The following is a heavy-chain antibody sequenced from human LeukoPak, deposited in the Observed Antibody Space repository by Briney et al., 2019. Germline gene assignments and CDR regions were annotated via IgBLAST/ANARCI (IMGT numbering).Heavy chain of an antibody. V-gene: IGHV5-51*01. Sequence: GESLKISCKGSGYIFTSYWIGWVRQLPGKGLEWMVIIYPGDSDTRYSPSFQGQVTISADKSISTAYLQWSSLKASDTAMYYCARAPSDAFDIWGQGTMVTVSS. CDR2: IYPGDSDT. CDR3: ARAPSDAFDI. CDR1: GYIFTSYW. J-gene: IGHJ3*02.